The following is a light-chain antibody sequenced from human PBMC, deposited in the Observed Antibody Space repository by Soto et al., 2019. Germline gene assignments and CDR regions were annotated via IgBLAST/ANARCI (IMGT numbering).Light chain of an antibody. CDR2: DVT. J-gene: IGLJ1*01. CDR1: SSDVGNNNY. Sequence: QSVLTQPASVSGSPGQSITISCTGNSSDVGNNNYVSWYQHNPGRAPKVMICDVTNRPPGVSNRFSGSKSGNTASLTISGLQAEDEADYYCSSFTGSSYVFGTGTKVTVL. V-gene: IGLV2-14*03. CDR3: SSFTGSSYV.